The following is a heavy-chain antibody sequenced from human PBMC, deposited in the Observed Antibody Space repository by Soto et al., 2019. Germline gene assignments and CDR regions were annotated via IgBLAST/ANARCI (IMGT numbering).Heavy chain of an antibody. J-gene: IGHJ6*02. D-gene: IGHD1-26*01. CDR1: GFTFSSYS. CDR2: ISSSSSYI. Sequence: EVQLVESGGGLVKPGGSLRLSCAASGFTFSSYSMNWVRQAPGKGLEWVSSISSSSSYIYYADSVKGRFTISRDNAKNSLDLQMNSLRAEDTAVYYCARGGWVAYGMDVWGQGTTVTVSS. CDR3: ARGGWVAYGMDV. V-gene: IGHV3-21*01.